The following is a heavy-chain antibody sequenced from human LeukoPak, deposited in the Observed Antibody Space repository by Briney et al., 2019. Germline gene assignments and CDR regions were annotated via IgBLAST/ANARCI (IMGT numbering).Heavy chain of an antibody. J-gene: IGHJ4*02. V-gene: IGHV6-1*01. Sequence: SQTLSLTCALSGDRVSSNSDAWNWIRQSPSRGLEWLGRTYYRSKWYYDYAVAVKSRISINPDTSKNQFSLQLSSVTPEDTAVYYCARDPVGGSTIFDYWGQGTLVTVSS. CDR1: GDRVSSNSDA. D-gene: IGHD1-26*01. CDR2: TYYRSKWYY. CDR3: ARDPVGGSTIFDY.